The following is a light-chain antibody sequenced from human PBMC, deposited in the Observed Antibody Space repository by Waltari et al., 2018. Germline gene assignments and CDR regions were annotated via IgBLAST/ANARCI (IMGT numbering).Light chain of an antibody. Sequence: DIQVTQSPSFLSASVGDGVTITCRTSQAIANYLAGYQQKPGKAPKLLIYAASTLQVGVPSRFRGSGYGTEFTLTISGLQPEDCATYYCQELNSYPRTFGPGTKVDI. CDR3: QELNSYPRT. J-gene: IGKJ3*01. CDR2: AAS. V-gene: IGKV1-9*01. CDR1: QAIANY.